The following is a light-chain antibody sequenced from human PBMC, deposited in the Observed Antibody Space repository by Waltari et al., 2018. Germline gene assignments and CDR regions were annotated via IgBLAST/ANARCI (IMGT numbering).Light chain of an antibody. Sequence: EIVMTQSPATLSVSQGERATLSCRASHSVSSNLAWYHQRPGQAPMLLIYGAPTRATGIPARFSGSGSGTEFTLTISSLQSEDFAIYYCQQYNNWPHLTFGGGTKVEIK. CDR3: QQYNNWPHLT. J-gene: IGKJ4*01. V-gene: IGKV3-15*01. CDR2: GAP. CDR1: HSVSSN.